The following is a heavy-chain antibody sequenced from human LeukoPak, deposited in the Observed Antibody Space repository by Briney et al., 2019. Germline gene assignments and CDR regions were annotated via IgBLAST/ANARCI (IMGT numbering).Heavy chain of an antibody. CDR2: IYYSGST. Sequence: NPSETLSLTCTVSGGSISSSSYYWGWIRQAPGKGLEWIGSIYYSGSTYYNPSLKSRVTISVDTSKNQFSLKLSSVTAADTAVYYCAGTYDYYDSSGYYPLYYFDYWGQGTLVTVSS. J-gene: IGHJ4*02. CDR1: GGSISSSSYY. D-gene: IGHD3-22*01. V-gene: IGHV4-39*01. CDR3: AGTYDYYDSSGYYPLYYFDY.